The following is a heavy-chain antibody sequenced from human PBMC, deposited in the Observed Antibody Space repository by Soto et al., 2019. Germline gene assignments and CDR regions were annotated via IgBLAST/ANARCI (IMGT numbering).Heavy chain of an antibody. CDR3: ARGAYYGAGSYEPPPFHYYYGMDV. CDR2: INPNSGGT. D-gene: IGHD3-10*01. J-gene: IGHJ6*02. V-gene: IGHV1-2*02. Sequence: ASVKVSCKDSGYTFTGYYMHWVRPAPGQGLEWMGWINPNSGGTNYAQKFQGRVTMTRDTSISTAYMELSRLRSDDTAVYYCARGAYYGAGSYEPPPFHYYYGMDVWGQGTTVTVSS. CDR1: GYTFTGYY.